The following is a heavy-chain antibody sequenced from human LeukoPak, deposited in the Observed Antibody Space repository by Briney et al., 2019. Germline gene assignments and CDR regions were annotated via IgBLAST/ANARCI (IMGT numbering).Heavy chain of an antibody. J-gene: IGHJ4*02. CDR1: GYTFTGYF. CDR2: INPNSGGT. CDR3: ARVSEYYYFDY. D-gene: IGHD2/OR15-2a*01. V-gene: IGHV1-2*02. Sequence: ASVKVSCKASGYTFTGYFMHWVRQAPGQGPEWMGWINPNSGGTNYAQKFQGRVIMTRDTSISTAYMELSRLRSDDTAVYYCARVSEYYYFDYWGQGTLVTVSS.